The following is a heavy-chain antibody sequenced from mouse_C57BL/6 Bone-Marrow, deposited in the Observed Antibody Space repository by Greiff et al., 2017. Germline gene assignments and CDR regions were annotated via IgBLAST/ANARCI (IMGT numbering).Heavy chain of an antibody. CDR2: IWTGGGT. CDR1: GFSLTSYA. Sequence: QVQLQQSGPGLVAPSQSLSITCTVSGFSLTSYAISWVRQPPGKGLEWLGVIWTGGGTNYNSAHKSRLSISKDNSKSQVFLKMNSLQTEDTARYYCARNDDGYPWLAYWGQGTLVTVSA. J-gene: IGHJ3*01. CDR3: ARNDDGYPWLAY. D-gene: IGHD2-3*01. V-gene: IGHV2-9-1*01.